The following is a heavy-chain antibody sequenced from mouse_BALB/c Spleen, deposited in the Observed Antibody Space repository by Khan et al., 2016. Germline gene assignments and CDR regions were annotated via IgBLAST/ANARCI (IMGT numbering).Heavy chain of an antibody. J-gene: IGHJ2*01. CDR3: ARRGPTYYYGSSYGY. V-gene: IGHV14-3*02. CDR1: GFNIKDTY. CDR2: IDPGNGNT. D-gene: IGHD1-1*01. Sequence: VQLKQSGAELVKPGASVKLSCTSPGFNIKDTYMHWVKQRPEQGLEWIGRIDPGNGNTKYDPKFQGKATITADTSSNTAYLQLSSLTSEDTAVYYCARRGPTYYYGSSYGYWGQGTTLTVSS.